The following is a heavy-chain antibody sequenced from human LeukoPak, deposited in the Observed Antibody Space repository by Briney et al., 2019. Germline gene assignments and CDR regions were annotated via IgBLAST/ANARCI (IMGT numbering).Heavy chain of an antibody. CDR2: IYYSGST. Sequence: SESLSLTCTVSGGSISSYYWSWIRQPPGKGLEWIGYIYYSGSTNYNPSLKSRVTISVDTSKNQFSLKLSSVTAADTAVYYCARQTPPAYYDILTGYHNPKTYYFDYWGQGTLVTVSS. D-gene: IGHD3-9*01. CDR1: GGSISSYY. CDR3: ARQTPPAYYDILTGYHNPKTYYFDY. J-gene: IGHJ4*02. V-gene: IGHV4-59*08.